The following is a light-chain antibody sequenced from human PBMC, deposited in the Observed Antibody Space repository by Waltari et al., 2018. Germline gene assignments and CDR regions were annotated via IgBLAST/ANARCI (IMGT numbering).Light chain of an antibody. CDR3: QRYDSSSLS. CDR1: QSVISRY. Sequence: IVLTQSPGTLSLSPGERAILSCRASQSVISRYFGWYQQKCGQAPRLLIYGTSNRATGVPERFSGSGSGTDFTLTISRLEPEDFAVYYCQRYDSSSLSFGGGTKVEI. J-gene: IGKJ4*01. CDR2: GTS. V-gene: IGKV3-20*01.